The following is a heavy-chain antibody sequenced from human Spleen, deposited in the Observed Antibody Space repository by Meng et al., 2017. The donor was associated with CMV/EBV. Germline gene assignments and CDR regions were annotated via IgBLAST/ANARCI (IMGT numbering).Heavy chain of an antibody. CDR2: ISRSSSTI. Sequence: GGSLRLSCAASGIIFSSYSMNWVRQAPGKELEWVSYISRSSSTIYYADSVKGRFTISRDNAKNSLYLQINSLRAEDTAVYYCARVEAARQSGYQYGMNVWGQGTTVTVSS. J-gene: IGHJ6*02. CDR1: GIIFSSYS. V-gene: IGHV3-48*04. CDR3: ARVEAARQSGYQYGMNV. D-gene: IGHD6-6*01.